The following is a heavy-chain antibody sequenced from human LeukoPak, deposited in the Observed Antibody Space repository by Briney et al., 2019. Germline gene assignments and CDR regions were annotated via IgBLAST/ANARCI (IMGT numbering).Heavy chain of an antibody. CDR1: GFTFSSYW. J-gene: IGHJ4*02. V-gene: IGHV3-74*01. D-gene: IGHD2-2*01. CDR3: TRDRPVVCSSTSCYPRFDY. CDR2: INSDGSST. Sequence: QTGGSLRLSCAASGFTFSSYWMHWVRQVPGKGLVWVSRINSDGSSTSYADSVKGRFTTPRDNAKNTLYLQMNSLRAEDTAVYFCTRDRPVVCSSTSCYPRFDYWGQGTLVTVSS.